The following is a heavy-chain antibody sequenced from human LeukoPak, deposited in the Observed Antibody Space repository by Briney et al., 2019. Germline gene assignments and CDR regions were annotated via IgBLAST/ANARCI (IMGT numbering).Heavy chain of an antibody. CDR1: GFTFSSYS. CDR2: ISSSSSYI. Sequence: PGGSLRLSCAASGFTFSSYSMNWVRQAPGKGLDWFSSISSSSSYIYYADSVKGRFTISRDNAKNSLYLQMNSLRAEDTAVYYCARDVPPGPSEGMDVWGQGTTVTVSS. J-gene: IGHJ6*02. CDR3: ARDVPPGPSEGMDV. V-gene: IGHV3-21*01. D-gene: IGHD1-14*01.